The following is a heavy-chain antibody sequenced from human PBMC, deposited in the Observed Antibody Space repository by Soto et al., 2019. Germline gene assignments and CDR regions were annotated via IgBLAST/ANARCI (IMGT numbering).Heavy chain of an antibody. Sequence: QVQLVESGGGVVQPGRSLRLSCAASGFIFSSYGMHWVRQAPGKGLEWVAVISYEGSHTYYADSVKGRFTITRDNSKNTLYLQMNSLRPEDTAAYYCAKEVHCGGGSCSWSEGFDYWGQGTLLTVSS. J-gene: IGHJ4*02. D-gene: IGHD2-15*01. CDR2: ISYEGSHT. CDR1: GFIFSSYG. V-gene: IGHV3-30*18. CDR3: AKEVHCGGGSCSWSEGFDY.